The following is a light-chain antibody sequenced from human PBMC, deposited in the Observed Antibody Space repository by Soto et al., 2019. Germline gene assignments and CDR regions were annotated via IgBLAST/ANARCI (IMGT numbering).Light chain of an antibody. CDR1: SSDVGAYDY. V-gene: IGLV2-14*03. Sequence: QSALTQPASVSGSPGQSIAISCTGTSSDVGAYDYVSWYQQHPGKAPKLMIYDVSNRPSGVSNRFSGSKSGNAASLTISGLHAEDEADYFCCSYTTSDVYVFGPATKLTVL. J-gene: IGLJ1*01. CDR2: DVS. CDR3: CSYTTSDVYV.